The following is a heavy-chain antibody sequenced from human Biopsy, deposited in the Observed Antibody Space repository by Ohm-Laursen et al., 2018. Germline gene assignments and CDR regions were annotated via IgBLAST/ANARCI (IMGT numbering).Heavy chain of an antibody. CDR3: AATSTLYYYYYAMDV. J-gene: IGHJ6*02. V-gene: IGHV1-58*01. Sequence: SVKVSCKASGFTFSSSAVQWVRQARGQRLEWIGWIVVGSGHTDYAQKIQERVTITRDMSTSTAYMELTSLRTEDTAVYYCAATSTLYYYYYAMDVWDQGTTITVSS. CDR1: GFTFSSSA. CDR2: IVVGSGHT.